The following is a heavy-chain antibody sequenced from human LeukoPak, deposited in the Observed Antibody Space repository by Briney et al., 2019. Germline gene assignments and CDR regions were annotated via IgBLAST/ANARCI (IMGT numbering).Heavy chain of an antibody. J-gene: IGHJ6*02. CDR1: GFTFSSYA. CDR3: ARYCGGDCYGMDV. D-gene: IGHD2-21*02. V-gene: IGHV3-7*01. Sequence: GGSLRLSCAASGFTFSSYAMHWVRQAPGKGLEWVANIKQDGSEKDYVDSVKGRFTISRDNPKNSLYLQMNSLRAEDTAVYYCARYCGGDCYGMDVWGQGTTVTVSS. CDR2: IKQDGSEK.